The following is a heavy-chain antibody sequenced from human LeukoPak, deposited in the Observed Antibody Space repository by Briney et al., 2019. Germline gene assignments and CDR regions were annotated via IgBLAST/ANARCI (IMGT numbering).Heavy chain of an antibody. CDR2: IYYSGST. V-gene: IGHV4-59*12. Sequence: PSETLSLTCTVSGGSISSYYWSWIRQPPGKGLEWIGYIYYSGSTNYNPSLKSRVTISVDTSKNQFSLKLSSVTAADTAVYYCARGSAHYDFWSGYYTRTNWFDPWGQGTLVTVSS. CDR3: ARGSAHYDFWSGYYTRTNWFDP. D-gene: IGHD3-3*01. CDR1: GGSISSYY. J-gene: IGHJ5*02.